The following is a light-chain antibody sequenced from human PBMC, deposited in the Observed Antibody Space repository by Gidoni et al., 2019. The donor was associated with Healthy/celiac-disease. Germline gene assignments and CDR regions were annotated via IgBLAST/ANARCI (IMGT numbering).Light chain of an antibody. CDR3: QQYYSPPYT. V-gene: IGKV4-1*01. J-gene: IGKJ2*01. CDR1: QSVLYSSNNKNY. CDR2: WAS. Sequence: DSVMTQSPDSLAVSLGERATINCKSSQSVLYSSNNKNYLAWYQQKPGQPPKLLIYWASTRESGVPDRFSGSGSGTDFTLTISSLQAEDVAVYYCQQYYSPPYTFXQXTKLEIK.